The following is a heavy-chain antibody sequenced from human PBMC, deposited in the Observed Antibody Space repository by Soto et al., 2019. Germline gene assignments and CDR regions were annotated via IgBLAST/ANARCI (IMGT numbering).Heavy chain of an antibody. CDR2: INHSGST. Sequence: ASETLSLTCAVYGGSFSGYYLSWIRQPPGKGLEWIGEINHSGSTNYNPSLKSRVTISVDTSKNQFSLKLSSVTAADTAVYYCARGGIAARPSYYYGMDVWGQGTTVTVSS. J-gene: IGHJ6*02. CDR3: ARGGIAARPSYYYGMDV. D-gene: IGHD6-6*01. CDR1: GGSFSGYY. V-gene: IGHV4-34*01.